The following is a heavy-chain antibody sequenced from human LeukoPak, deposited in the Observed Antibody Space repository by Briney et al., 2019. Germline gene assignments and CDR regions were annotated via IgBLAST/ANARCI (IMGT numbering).Heavy chain of an antibody. CDR1: GLTFSNSY. Sequence: GGSLRLSCAASGLTFSNSYMSWVRQAPGKGLEWVSLIYPSGNIYYADSVKGRFTISRDNSKNTLFLQMNSVRAEDTAIYYCARTFVSGDGYKVGYFDYWGQGTLDTVSS. CDR3: ARTFVSGDGYKVGYFDY. V-gene: IGHV3-53*01. J-gene: IGHJ4*02. D-gene: IGHD5-24*01. CDR2: IYPSGNI.